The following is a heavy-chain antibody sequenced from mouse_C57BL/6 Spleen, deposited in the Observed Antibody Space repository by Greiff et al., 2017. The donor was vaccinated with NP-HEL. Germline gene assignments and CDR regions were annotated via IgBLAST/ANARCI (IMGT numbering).Heavy chain of an antibody. J-gene: IGHJ2*01. CDR1: GFTFSSYG. CDR3: ARDGSLFDY. Sequence: VQLKESGGDLVKPGGSLKLSCAASGFTFSSYGMSWVRQTPDKRLEWVATISSGGSYTYYPDSVKGRFTISRDNAKNTLYLQMSSLKSEDTAMYYCARDGSLFDYWGQGTTLTVSS. D-gene: IGHD1-1*01. V-gene: IGHV5-6*01. CDR2: ISSGGSYT.